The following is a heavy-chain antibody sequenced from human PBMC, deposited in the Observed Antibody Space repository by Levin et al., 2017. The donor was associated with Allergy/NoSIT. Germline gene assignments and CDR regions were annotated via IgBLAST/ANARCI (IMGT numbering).Heavy chain of an antibody. D-gene: IGHD3-10*01. CDR3: ARGRVPNDY. V-gene: IGHV3-11*05. J-gene: IGHJ4*02. CDR2: ISRGNSYT. CDR1: GFIVSDSY. Sequence: GGSLRLSCAASGFIVSDSYMSWIRQAPGKGLEWVSYISRGNSYTNYLDSVKGRFTISRDNAKNSLYLQMNSLRAEDTAIYYCARGRVPNDYWGQGTLVTVYS.